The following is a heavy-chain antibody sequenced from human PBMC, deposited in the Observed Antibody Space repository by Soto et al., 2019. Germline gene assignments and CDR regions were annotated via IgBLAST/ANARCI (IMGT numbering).Heavy chain of an antibody. J-gene: IGHJ4*02. CDR3: ASPSDDYGDYFDY. CDR2: ISSSSSTI. Sequence: GGSLRLSCAASGFTFSSYSMNWVRQAPGKGLEWVSYISSSSSTIYYADSVKGRFTISRDNAKNSLYLQMNSLRAEDTAVYDCASPSDDYGDYFDYWGQGTLVTVSS. CDR1: GFTFSSYS. V-gene: IGHV3-48*01. D-gene: IGHD4-17*01.